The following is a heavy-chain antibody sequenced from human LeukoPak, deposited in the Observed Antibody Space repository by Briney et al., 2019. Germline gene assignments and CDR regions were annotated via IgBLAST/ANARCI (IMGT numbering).Heavy chain of an antibody. Sequence: GRSLRLSGAASGFTFDDYAMHWVRQAPGKGLECVSAISWNSGSIDYADSVKGRFTISRDNAKNSLYLQMNSLRAEDTALYYCAKVSGAAGRYYYYYYGMDVWGQGVTVNVSS. D-gene: IGHD6-13*01. J-gene: IGHJ6*02. V-gene: IGHV3-9*01. CDR2: ISWNSGSI. CDR1: GFTFDDYA. CDR3: AKVSGAAGRYYYYYYGMDV.